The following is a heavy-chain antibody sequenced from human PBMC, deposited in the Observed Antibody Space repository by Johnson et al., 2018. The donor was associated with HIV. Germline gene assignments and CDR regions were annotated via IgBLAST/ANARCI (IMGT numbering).Heavy chain of an antibody. V-gene: IGHV3-33*06. D-gene: IGHD4-23*01. CDR1: GFTFSSYG. CDR2: IWYDGSNK. J-gene: IGHJ3*02. Sequence: VQLVEYGGGVVQPGRSLRLSCAASGFTFSSYGMHWVRQAPGKGLEWVAVIWYDGSNKYYADSVKGRFTISRDNSKNTLYLQMNSLRAEDTAVYYCAKDQDYGGNSGRFDIWGQGTMVTVSS. CDR3: AKDQDYGGNSGRFDI.